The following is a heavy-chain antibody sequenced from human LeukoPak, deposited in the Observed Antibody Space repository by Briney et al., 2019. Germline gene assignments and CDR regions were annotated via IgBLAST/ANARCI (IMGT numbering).Heavy chain of an antibody. D-gene: IGHD2-2*02. CDR1: GYTFTSYD. J-gene: IGHJ4*02. Sequence: ASMKVSCKASGYTFTSYDINWVRQATGQGLEWMGWMNPDSGNTGYAQNFQGRVTMTSNTSISTAYMELSSLRSEDTAVYYCARGSFRGYCSSTSCYTVNYWGQGTLVTVSS. CDR2: MNPDSGNT. CDR3: ARGSFRGYCSSTSCYTVNY. V-gene: IGHV1-8*01.